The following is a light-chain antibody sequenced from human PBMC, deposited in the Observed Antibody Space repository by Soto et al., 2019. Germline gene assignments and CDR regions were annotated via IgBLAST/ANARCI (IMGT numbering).Light chain of an antibody. J-gene: IGKJ1*01. CDR2: DAS. V-gene: IGKV3-11*01. Sequence: EIVLTQSPATLSLSPGERATLSCMASQSVSSYLAWYQQKPGQAPRRLIYDASNRATGIPARFSGSGSGTDFTLTISSLEPEEFAVYYCQQRSNWPATFGQGTKVEIK. CDR1: QSVSSY. CDR3: QQRSNWPAT.